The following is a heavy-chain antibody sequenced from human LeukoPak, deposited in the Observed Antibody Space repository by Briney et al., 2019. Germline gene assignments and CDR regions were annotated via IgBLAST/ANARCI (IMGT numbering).Heavy chain of an antibody. CDR3: ARARSPRVRGVIVDWYFDL. CDR1: GGTFSSYA. J-gene: IGHJ2*01. D-gene: IGHD3-10*01. V-gene: IGHV1-69*04. CDR2: IIPILGIA. Sequence: SVKVSCKASGGTFSSYAISWVRQAPGQGLEWMGRIIPILGIANYAQKFQGRVTITADKSTSTAYMELSSLRSEDTAVYYCARARSPRVRGVIVDWYFDLWGRGTLVTVSS.